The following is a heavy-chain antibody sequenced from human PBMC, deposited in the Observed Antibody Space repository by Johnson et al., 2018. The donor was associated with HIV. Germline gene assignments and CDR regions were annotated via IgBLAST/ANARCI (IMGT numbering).Heavy chain of an antibody. CDR3: ARVLITIFGVEAFDI. V-gene: IGHV3-66*02. CDR2: IYSGGST. Sequence: VQLVESGGGLVQPGGSLRLSCAASGFTVSSNYMSWVRQAPGKGLEWVSVIYSGGSTYYADSVKGRFTISRDNSKNTLYLQMNSLRPEDTAVYYCARVLITIFGVEAFDIWDQGTMVTVSS. J-gene: IGHJ3*02. D-gene: IGHD3-3*01. CDR1: GFTVSSNY.